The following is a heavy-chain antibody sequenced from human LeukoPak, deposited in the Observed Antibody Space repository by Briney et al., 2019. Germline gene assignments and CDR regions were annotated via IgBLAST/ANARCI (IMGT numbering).Heavy chain of an antibody. Sequence: ASVKVSCKASGYTFTSYDINWVRQATGQGLEWMGWMNPNSGNTGYAQKFQGRVTMTRNTSISTAYMELSSLRAEDTAFYYCARDREVDCSGGSCSFSYYYYYMDVWGKGTTVTVSS. D-gene: IGHD2-15*01. CDR3: ARDREVDCSGGSCSFSYYYYYMDV. CDR2: MNPNSGNT. CDR1: GYTFTSYD. V-gene: IGHV1-8*01. J-gene: IGHJ6*03.